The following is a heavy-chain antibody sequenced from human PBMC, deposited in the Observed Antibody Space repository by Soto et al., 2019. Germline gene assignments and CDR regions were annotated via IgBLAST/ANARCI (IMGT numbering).Heavy chain of an antibody. J-gene: IGHJ4*02. Sequence: SETLSLTCTVSGGSISSSSYYWGWIRQPPGKGLEWIGSIYYSGSTYYNPSLKSRVTISVDTSKNQFSLKLSSVTAADTAVYYCARSAVTIFGVVIDYWGQGILVTVSS. CDR1: GGSISSSSYY. CDR3: ARSAVTIFGVVIDY. V-gene: IGHV4-39*01. D-gene: IGHD3-3*01. CDR2: IYYSGST.